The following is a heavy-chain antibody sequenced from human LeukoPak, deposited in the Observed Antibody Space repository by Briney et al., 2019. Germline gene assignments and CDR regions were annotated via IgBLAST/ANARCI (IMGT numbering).Heavy chain of an antibody. D-gene: IGHD6-13*01. CDR2: INAGNGNT. Sequence: ASVKVSCKASGYTFTSYAMHWVRQAPGQRLEWMGWINAGNGNTKYSQKFQGRVTISRDTSASTAYMELSSLRSEDTAVYYCARGSSSWPNYYYYGMDVWGKGTTVTVSS. CDR1: GYTFTSYA. V-gene: IGHV1-3*01. CDR3: ARGSSSWPNYYYYGMDV. J-gene: IGHJ6*04.